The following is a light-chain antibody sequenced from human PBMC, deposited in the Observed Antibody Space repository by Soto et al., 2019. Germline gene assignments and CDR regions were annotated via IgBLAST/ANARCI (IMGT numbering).Light chain of an antibody. CDR3: QQYGSSPLT. CDR2: GAS. CDR1: QSVSGSY. V-gene: IGKV3-20*01. Sequence: IVLTQSPGTLSLSPGERATLSYRASQSVSGSYLAWYQQKPGQAPRLLIYGASSRATGIPDRFSGSGSGTDFTLNISGLEPEDFVVYYCQQYGSSPLTFGGGTNVELK. J-gene: IGKJ4*01.